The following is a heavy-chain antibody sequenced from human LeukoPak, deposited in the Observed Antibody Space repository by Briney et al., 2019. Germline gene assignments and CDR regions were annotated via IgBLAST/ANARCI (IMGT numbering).Heavy chain of an antibody. D-gene: IGHD3-10*01. CDR2: IYYSGST. V-gene: IGHV4-61*01. CDR1: GGSVNSGIYY. J-gene: IGHJ4*02. CDR3: ARVAVGWFGELSFDY. Sequence: PSETLSLTCTVSGGSVNSGIYYWSWIRQPPGKGLEWIGYIYYSGSTNYNPSLKSRVTISVDTSKNQFSLKLSSVTAADTAVYYCARVAVGWFGELSFDYWGQGTLVTVSS.